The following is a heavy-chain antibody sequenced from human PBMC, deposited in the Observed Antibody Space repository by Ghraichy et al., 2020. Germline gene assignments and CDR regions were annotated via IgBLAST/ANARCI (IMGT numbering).Heavy chain of an antibody. CDR3: ARDSSSWPPLMGY. CDR1: GFTFSSYW. J-gene: IGHJ4*02. D-gene: IGHD6-13*01. CDR2: IKQDGSEK. Sequence: GGSLRLSCAASGFTFSSYWMSWVRQAPGKGLEWVANIKQDGSEKYYVDSVKGRFTISRDNAKNSLYLQMNSLRAEDTAVYYCARDSSSWPPLMGYWGQGTLVTVSS. V-gene: IGHV3-7*04.